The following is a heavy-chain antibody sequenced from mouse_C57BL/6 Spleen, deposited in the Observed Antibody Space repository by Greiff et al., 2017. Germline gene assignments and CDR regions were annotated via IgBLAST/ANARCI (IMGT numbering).Heavy chain of an antibody. CDR2: IYPGDGDT. J-gene: IGHJ4*01. CDR3: AREGYGDAMDY. D-gene: IGHD1-1*01. V-gene: IGHV1-82*01. CDR1: GYAFSSSW. Sequence: QVQLQQSGPELVKPGASVKISCKASGYAFSSSWMNWVKQRPGKGLEWIGRIYPGDGDTTYNGKFKGKATLTADKSSSTAYMQLSSLTSEDSAVYFCAREGYGDAMDYWGQGTSVTVSS.